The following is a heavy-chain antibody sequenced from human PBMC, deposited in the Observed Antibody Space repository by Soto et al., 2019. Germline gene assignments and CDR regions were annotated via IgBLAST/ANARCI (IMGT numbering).Heavy chain of an antibody. Sequence: EVQLLESGGGLVQPGGSLRLSCVASGFTFSSYAMSWVRQAPGKGLEWVSGIRGSGGDTYYADSVKGRFTISRDNSKNTRYLQMNILSAEDKAVDYSAKFLMTTVFWTHFDYWGQGTLVTVSS. V-gene: IGHV3-23*01. D-gene: IGHD3-3*01. J-gene: IGHJ4*02. CDR1: GFTFSSYA. CDR3: AKFLMTTVFWTHFDY. CDR2: IRGSGGDT.